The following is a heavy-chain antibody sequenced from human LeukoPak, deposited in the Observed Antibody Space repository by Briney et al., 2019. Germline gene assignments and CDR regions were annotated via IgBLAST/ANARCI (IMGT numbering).Heavy chain of an antibody. CDR2: IYTSGST. V-gene: IGHV4-4*07. CDR3: AREATIVAGTQPEYFQH. D-gene: IGHD6-19*01. Sequence: SETLSLTCTVSGGSISSYYWSWIRQPAGKGLEWIGRIYTSGSTNYNPSLKSRVTMSVDTSKNQFSLKLSSVTAADTAMYYCAREATIVAGTQPEYFQHWGDGTLVTVPS. J-gene: IGHJ1*01. CDR1: GGSISSYY.